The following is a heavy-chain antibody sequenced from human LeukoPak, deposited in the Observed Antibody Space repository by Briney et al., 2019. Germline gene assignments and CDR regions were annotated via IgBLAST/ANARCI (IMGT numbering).Heavy chain of an antibody. D-gene: IGHD3-22*01. CDR2: IIPIFGTA. Sequence: SVKVSCKASGGTFSSYAISWVRQAPGQGLEWMGGIIPIFGTANYAQKFQGRVTITADESTSTAYMELSSLRSEDTAVYYCASVYSSGYYANAFDIWGQGTMVTVSS. J-gene: IGHJ3*02. CDR1: GGTFSSYA. V-gene: IGHV1-69*13. CDR3: ASVYSSGYYANAFDI.